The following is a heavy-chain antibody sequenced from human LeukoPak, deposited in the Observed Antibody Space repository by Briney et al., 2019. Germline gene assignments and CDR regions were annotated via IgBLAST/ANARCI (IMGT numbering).Heavy chain of an antibody. V-gene: IGHV3-7*05. CDR3: VRRGYKYDY. CDR2: IREDGSEK. CDR1: GFTFSSFW. J-gene: IGHJ3*01. D-gene: IGHD5-18*01. Sequence: PGGSLRLSCAASGFTFSSFWMSWVRQAPGKGLEWVANIREDGSEKYYVDSVKGRFTISRDNAKNSLYLQMNSLSAEDTAVYYCVRRGYKYDYWGQGTMVTVSS.